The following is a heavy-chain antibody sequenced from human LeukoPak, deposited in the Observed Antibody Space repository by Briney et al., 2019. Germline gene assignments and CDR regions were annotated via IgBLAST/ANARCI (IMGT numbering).Heavy chain of an antibody. V-gene: IGHV3-23*01. CDR2: ISGSGGST. J-gene: IGHJ4*02. CDR1: GFILSSYD. D-gene: IGHD1-1*01. CDR3: AKDPRALGPTTSNY. Sequence: PGGSLRLSCVASGFILSSYDMSWVRQAPGKGLEWVSGISGSGGSTFYADSVKGRFTISRDNSKNTLYLQMNSLRAEDTAIYYCAKDPRALGPTTSNYWGQGTLVTVSS.